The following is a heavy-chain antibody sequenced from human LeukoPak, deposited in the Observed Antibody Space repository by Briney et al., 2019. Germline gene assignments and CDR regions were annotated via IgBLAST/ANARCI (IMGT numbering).Heavy chain of an antibody. V-gene: IGHV4-39*01. J-gene: IGHJ4*02. CDR1: GASISGGTYY. Sequence: PSETLSLTCSVSGASISGGTYYWGWIRQPPGKGLEWIGGIYYTGSTYDNPSLKSRVTISVDTSKNQFSLKLSSVTAAVTAVYYCARRGGSGRAFDYWGQGTLVTVSS. CDR3: ARRGGSGRAFDY. D-gene: IGHD1-26*01. CDR2: IYYTGST.